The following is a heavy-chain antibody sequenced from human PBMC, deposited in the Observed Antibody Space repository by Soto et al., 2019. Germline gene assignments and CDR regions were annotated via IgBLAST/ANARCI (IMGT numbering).Heavy chain of an antibody. V-gene: IGHV3-23*01. CDR3: AKDLELGYCGSGSCYPWGYFDS. D-gene: IGHD2-15*01. CDR2: ISGSGGST. J-gene: IGHJ4*02. Sequence: GGSLRLSCAASGFTFSSYAMTWVRQAPGKGLEWVSAISGSGGSTYYAGSVKGRFTISRDNSKNTLYLQMNSLRAEDTAVYYCAKDLELGYCGSGSCYPWGYFDSWGQGTLVTVSS. CDR1: GFTFSSYA.